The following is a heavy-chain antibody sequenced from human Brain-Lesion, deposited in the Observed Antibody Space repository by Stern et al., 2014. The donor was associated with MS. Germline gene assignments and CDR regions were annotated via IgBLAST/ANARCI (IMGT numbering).Heavy chain of an antibody. D-gene: IGHD2-2*01. CDR3: ARGRVVPGFQYYATDV. Sequence: QVQLVESGPGLVKPSQTLSLSCTVSGGSISSGGYYWSWIRQPAGKGLEWIGRLFKSGSTSYKPPLKSRVTISIDKSKNQFSRRLNPMTAADTAVYYCARGRVVPGFQYYATDVWGQGTTVIVSS. J-gene: IGHJ6*02. CDR1: GGSISSGGYY. V-gene: IGHV4-61*02. CDR2: LFKSGST.